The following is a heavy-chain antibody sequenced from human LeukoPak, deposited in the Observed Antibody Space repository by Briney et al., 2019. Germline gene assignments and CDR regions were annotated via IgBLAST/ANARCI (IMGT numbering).Heavy chain of an antibody. CDR1: GFTFSDYY. CDR3: AKYDSSGYLPDY. V-gene: IGHV3-11*06. D-gene: IGHD3-22*01. Sequence: PGGSLRLSCAASGFTFSDYYMSWIRQAPGKGLEWVSYISSSSSYTNYADSVKGRFTISRDNAKSSLYLQMNSLRAEDTAVYYCAKYDSSGYLPDYWGQGTLVTVSS. CDR2: ISSSSSYT. J-gene: IGHJ4*02.